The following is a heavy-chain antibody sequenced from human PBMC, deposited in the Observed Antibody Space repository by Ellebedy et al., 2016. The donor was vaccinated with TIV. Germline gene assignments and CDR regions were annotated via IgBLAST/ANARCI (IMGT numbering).Heavy chain of an antibody. J-gene: IGHJ4*02. CDR3: ALRRLEAAVN. CDR1: GLSLTTSGVG. CDR2: IYWDDDK. V-gene: IGHV2-5*02. Sequence: SGPTLVKPTQTLTLTCTFSGLSLTTSGVGVGRIRQPPGKTLEWLAIIYWDDDKRYIPSLKTRLTITKDTSKNQVLLTITNMDPVDTATYYCALRRLEAAVNWGQGTLVTVSP. D-gene: IGHD6-25*01.